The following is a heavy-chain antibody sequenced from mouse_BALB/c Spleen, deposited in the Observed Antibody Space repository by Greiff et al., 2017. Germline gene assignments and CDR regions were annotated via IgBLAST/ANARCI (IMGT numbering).Heavy chain of an antibody. V-gene: IGHV2-2*02. Sequence: VKLVESGPGLVQPSQSLSITCTVSGFSLTSYGVHWVRQSPGKGLEWLGVIWSGGSTDYNAAFISRLSISKDNSKSQVFFKMNSLQANDTAIYYCARREVRRAWFAYWGQGTLVTVSA. CDR2: IWSGGST. J-gene: IGHJ3*01. CDR1: GFSLTSYG. CDR3: ARREVRRAWFAY. D-gene: IGHD2-14*01.